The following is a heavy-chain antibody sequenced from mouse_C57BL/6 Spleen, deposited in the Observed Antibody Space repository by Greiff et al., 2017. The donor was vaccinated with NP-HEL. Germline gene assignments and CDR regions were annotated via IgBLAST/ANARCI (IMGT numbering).Heavy chain of an antibody. V-gene: IGHV1-64*01. CDR2: IHPNSGST. J-gene: IGHJ3*01. CDR3: AAQATLAY. Sequence: QVQLQQPGAELVMPGASVKLSCKASGYTFTSYWMHWVKQRPGQGLEWIGMIHPNSGSTNYNEKFKSKSTMTVDKSSSTAYMQLSSLSSEDSAVYYCAAQATLAYWGQGTLVTVSA. D-gene: IGHD3-2*02. CDR1: GYTFTSYW.